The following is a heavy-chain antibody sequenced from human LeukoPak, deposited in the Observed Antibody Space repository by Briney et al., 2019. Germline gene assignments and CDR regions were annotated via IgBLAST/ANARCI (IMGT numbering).Heavy chain of an antibody. J-gene: IGHJ6*03. D-gene: IGHD3-22*01. Sequence: PGGSLRLSCAASEFSFSSYEMNWVRQAPGKGLVWLSYISSSGSTTYYADSVKGRFTISRDNAKNSLYLQMNSLRAEDTAVYYCARDSRRSGYNHYYYYMDVWGKGTTVTVSS. CDR1: EFSFSSYE. V-gene: IGHV3-48*03. CDR3: ARDSRRSGYNHYYYYMDV. CDR2: ISSSGSTT.